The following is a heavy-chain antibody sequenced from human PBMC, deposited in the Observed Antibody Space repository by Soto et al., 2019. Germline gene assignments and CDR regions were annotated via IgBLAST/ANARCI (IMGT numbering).Heavy chain of an antibody. CDR2: ISAYNGNT. D-gene: IGHD3-16*02. Sequence: ASVKVSCKASGYTFTSYGISWVRQAPGQGLEWMGWISAYNGNTNYAQKLQGRVTMTTDTSTSTAYMELRSLRSDDTAVYYCARVIWGSYPSWFDPWGQGTLVTVSS. J-gene: IGHJ5*02. V-gene: IGHV1-18*01. CDR3: ARVIWGSYPSWFDP. CDR1: GYTFTSYG.